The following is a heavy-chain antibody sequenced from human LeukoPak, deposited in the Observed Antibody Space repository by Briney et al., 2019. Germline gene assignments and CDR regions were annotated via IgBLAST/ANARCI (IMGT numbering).Heavy chain of an antibody. Sequence: SETLSLTCTVSGGSINSSSYYWGWIRQPPGKGLEWIGCTSHSGTTFYSPSLRSRVSISVDTSNSQFSLKLSSMTATDTAVYYCAKTTRASIRSAFDIWGQGTLVTVSS. J-gene: IGHJ3*02. D-gene: IGHD1-7*01. V-gene: IGHV4-39*01. CDR2: TSHSGTT. CDR1: GGSINSSSYY. CDR3: AKTTRASIRSAFDI.